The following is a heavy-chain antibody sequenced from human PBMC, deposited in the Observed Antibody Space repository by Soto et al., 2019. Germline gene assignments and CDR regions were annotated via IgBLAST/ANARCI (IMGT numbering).Heavy chain of an antibody. J-gene: IGHJ6*01. CDR2: IYPRDSDT. V-gene: IGHV5-51*01. CDR3: ARLDTSGYYYYGMDV. Sequence: PGESLKISCKGCGYDFATYWIGWVRQMSGKGLEWMGIIYPRDSDTKYSPSFEGQVTISADKSTSTAYLQWSSLKASDTAMYYCARLDTSGYYYYGMDVWGQGTTVTVSS. D-gene: IGHD3-22*01. CDR1: GYDFATYW.